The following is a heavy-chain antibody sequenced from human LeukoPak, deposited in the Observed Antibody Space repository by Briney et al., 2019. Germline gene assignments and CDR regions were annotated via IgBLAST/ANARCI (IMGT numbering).Heavy chain of an antibody. D-gene: IGHD1-7*01. V-gene: IGHV4-34*01. CDR2: INHSGST. CDR1: GGSFSGYY. Sequence: SETLSLTCAVDGGSFSGYYWSWIRQPPGKGLEWIGIINHSGSTNYNPSLKSRVTISVDTSKNQFSLKLSSVTAADTAVYYCARDGSTGTNFYDYWGQGTLVTVSS. CDR3: ARDGSTGTNFYDY. J-gene: IGHJ4*02.